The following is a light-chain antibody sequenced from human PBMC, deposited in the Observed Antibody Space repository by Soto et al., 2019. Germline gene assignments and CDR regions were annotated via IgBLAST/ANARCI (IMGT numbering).Light chain of an antibody. CDR1: SSDVGAYNY. J-gene: IGLJ3*02. Sequence: QSALTQPASVSGSPGQSITISCTGTSSDVGAYNYVSWYQQHPGKAPKLMIYEVSNRPSGVSVRFSGSKSGNTASLTISGLQADDEADYYCSSYTSSRLWVFGGGTKLTVL. CDR2: EVS. V-gene: IGLV2-14*01. CDR3: SSYTSSRLWV.